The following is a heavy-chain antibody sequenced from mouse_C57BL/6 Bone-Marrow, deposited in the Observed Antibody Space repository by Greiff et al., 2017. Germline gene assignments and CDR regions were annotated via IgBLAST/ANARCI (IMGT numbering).Heavy chain of an antibody. CDR3: ALYYGNPFAY. V-gene: IGHV1-64*01. CDR1: GYTFTSYW. Sequence: QVQLQQSGAELVKPGASVKLSCKASGYTFTSYWMHWVKQRPGQGLEWIGMIHPNSGSTNYNEKFKSKATLTVDKSSSTAYMQLSSLTSEDSAVYYCALYYGNPFAYWGQGTLVTVSA. CDR2: IHPNSGST. J-gene: IGHJ3*01. D-gene: IGHD2-1*01.